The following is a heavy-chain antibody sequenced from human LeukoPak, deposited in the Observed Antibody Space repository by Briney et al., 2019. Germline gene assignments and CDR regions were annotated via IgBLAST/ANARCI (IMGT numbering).Heavy chain of an antibody. V-gene: IGHV1-69*13. CDR1: GGTFSSYA. CDR3: ARDREMATSGDAFDI. CDR2: IIPIFGTA. J-gene: IGHJ3*02. Sequence: ASVKVSCKASGGTFSSYAISWVRQAPGQGLEWMGGIIPIFGTANYAQKFQGRVTITADESTSTAYMELSSLRSEDTAVYYCARDREMATSGDAFDIWGQGTMVTVSS. D-gene: IGHD5-24*01.